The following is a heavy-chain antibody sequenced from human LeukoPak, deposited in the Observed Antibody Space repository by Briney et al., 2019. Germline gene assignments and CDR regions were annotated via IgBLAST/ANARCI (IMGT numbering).Heavy chain of an antibody. CDR3: TTVYY. CDR1: GFTFSSYE. V-gene: IGHV3-15*01. Sequence: GGSLRLSCAASGFTFSSYEMNWVRQAPGKGLEWAGRIQSKADGGTPAYAVPVKGRFIISRDDSKNTVYLQMDSLKIEDTGVYYCTTVYYWGQGTVVTVAS. J-gene: IGHJ4*02. CDR2: IQSKADGGTP.